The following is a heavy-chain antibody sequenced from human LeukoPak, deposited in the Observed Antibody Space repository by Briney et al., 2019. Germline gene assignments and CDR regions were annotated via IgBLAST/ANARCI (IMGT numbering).Heavy chain of an antibody. CDR3: AREVDNPYWYFDL. V-gene: IGHV4-34*01. CDR1: GGSFSGYY. D-gene: IGHD1-1*01. CDR2: INHSGST. Sequence: PSETLSLTCAVYGGSFSGYYWSWIRQPPGKGLEWIGEINHSGSTNYNPSLKSRVTISVDTSKNQFSLKLSSVTAADTAVYYCAREVDNPYWYFDLWGRGTLVTVSS. J-gene: IGHJ2*01.